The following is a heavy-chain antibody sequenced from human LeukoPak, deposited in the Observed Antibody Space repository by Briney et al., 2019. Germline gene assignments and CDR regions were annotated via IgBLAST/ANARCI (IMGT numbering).Heavy chain of an antibody. CDR3: AREPYGGNSPY. CDR1: GFTFSSYG. D-gene: IGHD4-23*01. CDR2: ISYDGSNK. V-gene: IGHV3-30*03. Sequence: PGRSLRLSCAASGFTFSSYGMHWVRQAPGKGLEWVAVISYDGSNKYYADSVKGRFTISRDNSKNTLYLQMNSLRAEDTAVYYCAREPYGGNSPYWGQGTLVTVSS. J-gene: IGHJ4*02.